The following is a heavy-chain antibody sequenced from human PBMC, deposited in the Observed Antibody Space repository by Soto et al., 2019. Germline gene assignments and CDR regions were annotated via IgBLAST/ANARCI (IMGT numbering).Heavy chain of an antibody. V-gene: IGHV3-23*01. CDR2: ISGSGGST. Sequence: GGSLRLSCAASGFTFSSYAMSWVRQAPGKGLEWVSAISGSGGSTYYADSVKGRFTISRDNSKNTLYLQMNSLRAEDTAVYYCAKDHAVVVVTAMNYWGQGTLVTVSS. D-gene: IGHD2-21*02. J-gene: IGHJ4*02. CDR3: AKDHAVVVVTAMNY. CDR1: GFTFSSYA.